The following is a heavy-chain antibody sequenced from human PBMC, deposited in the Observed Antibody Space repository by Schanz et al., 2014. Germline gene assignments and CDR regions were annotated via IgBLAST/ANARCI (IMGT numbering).Heavy chain of an antibody. Sequence: VQLEQSGAEVKKPGSSVEVSCKASGGTFSTYPINWLRQAPGQGLEWMGRIIPIHGIVNYAQRFQDRVRITADKSTSTAYMELSSLRSDDTAVYYCARGGGPEDVFDIWGQGTILTVSS. J-gene: IGHJ3*02. D-gene: IGHD2-15*01. CDR1: GGTFSTYP. V-gene: IGHV1-69*02. CDR2: IIPIHGIV. CDR3: ARGGGPEDVFDI.